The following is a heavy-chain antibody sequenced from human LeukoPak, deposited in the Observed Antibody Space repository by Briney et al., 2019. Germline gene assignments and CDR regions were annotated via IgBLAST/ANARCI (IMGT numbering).Heavy chain of an antibody. Sequence: GESLKISCKISGYNFTNYWIGWVRQMPGKGLEWMGIIYPGDSDTRYSPSFRGQVTISADKSISTAYLQWSSLKASDTGINYCAVPKESDGFDFWGQGTMVTVSS. V-gene: IGHV5-51*01. CDR1: GYNFTNYW. CDR2: IYPGDSDT. CDR3: AVPKESDGFDF. J-gene: IGHJ3*01.